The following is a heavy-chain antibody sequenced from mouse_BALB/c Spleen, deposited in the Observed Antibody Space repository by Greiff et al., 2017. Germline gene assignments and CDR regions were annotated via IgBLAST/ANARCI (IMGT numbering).Heavy chain of an antibody. CDR3: ARDGNYGGFAY. Sequence: ESGPDLVKPSQSLSLTCTVTGYSITSGYSWHWIRQFPGNKLEWMGYISYDGSNNYNPSLKNRISITRDTSKNQFFLKLNSVTTEDTATYYCARDGNYGGFAYWGQGTLVTVSA. J-gene: IGHJ3*01. D-gene: IGHD2-1*01. V-gene: IGHV3-6*02. CDR2: ISYDGSN. CDR1: GYSITSGYS.